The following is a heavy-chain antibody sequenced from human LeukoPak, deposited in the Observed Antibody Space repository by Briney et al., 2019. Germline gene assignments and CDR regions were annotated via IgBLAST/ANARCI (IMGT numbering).Heavy chain of an antibody. Sequence: GGSLRLSCAASGFTFSDYYMSWIRQAPGKGLEWVSAISGSGGSTYYADSVKGRFTISRDNSKNTLYLQMNSLRAEDTAVYYCAKDGARRDGYNGGYFDYWGQGTLVTVSS. CDR2: ISGSGGST. CDR3: AKDGARRDGYNGGYFDY. V-gene: IGHV3-23*01. J-gene: IGHJ4*02. CDR1: GFTFSDYY. D-gene: IGHD5-24*01.